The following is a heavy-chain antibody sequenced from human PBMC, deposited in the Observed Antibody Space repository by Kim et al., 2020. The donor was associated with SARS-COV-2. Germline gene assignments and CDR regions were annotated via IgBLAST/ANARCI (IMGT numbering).Heavy chain of an antibody. J-gene: IGHJ6*03. CDR2: ISSRGNSP. CDR3: ARASSTSCPCYYMDV. V-gene: IGHV3-74*01. D-gene: IGHD2-2*01. CDR1: EFIFSTFW. Sequence: GGSLRLSFASSEFIFSTFWLYWFRQAPGNGMVWCSRISSRGNSPNYADSVKGRFTISRDNAKNTLYLQMNSLRAEDTAVYYCARASSTSCPCYYMDVWGKETTVTVSS.